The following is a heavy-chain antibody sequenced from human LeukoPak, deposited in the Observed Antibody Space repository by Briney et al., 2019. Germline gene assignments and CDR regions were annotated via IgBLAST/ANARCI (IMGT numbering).Heavy chain of an antibody. Sequence: GGSLRLSCAASGFTFSSYAMSWVRQAPGKGLEWVSAIGGSGSTTYYADSVKGRFTISRDNSKNTGFLQMNSLRAEDTAVYYCAPRGYPTVFHYWGQGTLVTVSS. V-gene: IGHV3-23*01. CDR1: GFTFSSYA. J-gene: IGHJ4*02. D-gene: IGHD3-10*01. CDR2: IGGSGSTT. CDR3: APRGYPTVFHY.